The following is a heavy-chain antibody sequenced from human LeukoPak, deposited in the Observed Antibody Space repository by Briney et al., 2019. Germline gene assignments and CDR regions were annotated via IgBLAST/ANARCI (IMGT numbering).Heavy chain of an antibody. J-gene: IGHJ4*02. CDR2: IKQDGSEK. CDR1: GFTFSSYW. CDR3: ARDPDYYGSGSYSDY. Sequence: GGSLRLSCAASGFTFSSYWMSWVRKAPGKGLEWVANIKQDGSEKYYVDSVKGRFTISRDNAKNSLYLQMNSLRAEDTAVYYCARDPDYYGSGSYSDYWGQGTLVTVSS. D-gene: IGHD3-10*01. V-gene: IGHV3-7*01.